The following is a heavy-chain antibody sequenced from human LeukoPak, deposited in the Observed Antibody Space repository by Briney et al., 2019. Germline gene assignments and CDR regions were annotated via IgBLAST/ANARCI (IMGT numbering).Heavy chain of an antibody. D-gene: IGHD3-3*01. V-gene: IGHV1-2*02. Sequence: GSVKVSCKASGYTFTGDYMHWVRQAPGQGLEWMGWINPNSGGTNYAQKFPGRVTMTRDTSISTAYMELSRLRSDDTAVYYCARGVNDFWSGAHNLWGQGTLVTVSS. J-gene: IGHJ4*02. CDR3: ARGVNDFWSGAHNL. CDR2: INPNSGGT. CDR1: GYTFTGDY.